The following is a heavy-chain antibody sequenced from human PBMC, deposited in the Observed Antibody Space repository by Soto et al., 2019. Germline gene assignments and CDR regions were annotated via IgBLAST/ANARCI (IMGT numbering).Heavy chain of an antibody. D-gene: IGHD2-2*01. CDR1: GGSISSGDYY. CDR2: IYYSGST. J-gene: IGHJ5*02. Sequence: QVQLQESGPGLVKPSQTLSLTCTVSGGSISSGDYYWSWIRQPPGKGLEWIGYIYYSGSTYYNPSLKSRVTITVDTSKNQCALKLSSVTAADTAVYHCARAEGVGWFDPSGQGTLVTVSS. V-gene: IGHV4-30-4*01. CDR3: ARAEGVGWFDP.